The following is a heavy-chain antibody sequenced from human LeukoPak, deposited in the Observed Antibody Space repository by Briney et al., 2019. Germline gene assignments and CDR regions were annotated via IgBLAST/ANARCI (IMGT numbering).Heavy chain of an antibody. D-gene: IGHD2-2*01. CDR3: ARDHYCSSTSCNMDV. Sequence: GGSLRLSCAASGFTFGSYSMNWVRQAPGKGLEWVSSISSSSSYIYYADSVKGRFTISRDNAKNSLYLQMNSLRAEDTAVYYCARDHYCSSTSCNMDVWGQGTTVTVSS. CDR1: GFTFGSYS. J-gene: IGHJ6*02. CDR2: ISSSSSYI. V-gene: IGHV3-21*01.